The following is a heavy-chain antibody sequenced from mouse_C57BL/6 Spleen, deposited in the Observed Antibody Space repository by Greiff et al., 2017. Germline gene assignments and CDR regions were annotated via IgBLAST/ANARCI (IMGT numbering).Heavy chain of an antibody. CDR1: GFTFSSYG. D-gene: IGHD2-4*01. J-gene: IGHJ2*01. Sequence: EVQRVESGGDLVKPGGSLKLSCAASGFTFSSYGMSWVRQTPDKRLEWVATISSGGSYTYYPDSVKGRFTISRDNAKNTLYLQMSSLKSEDTAMXYCARHWGDYDGFDYWGQGTTLTVSS. V-gene: IGHV5-6*01. CDR3: ARHWGDYDGFDY. CDR2: ISSGGSYT.